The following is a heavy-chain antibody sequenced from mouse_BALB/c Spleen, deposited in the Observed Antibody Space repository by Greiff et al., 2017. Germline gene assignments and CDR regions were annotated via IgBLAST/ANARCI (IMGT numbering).Heavy chain of an antibody. V-gene: IGHV3-2*02. D-gene: IGHD2-1*01. Sequence: EVKLMESGPGLVKPSQSLSLTCTVTGYSITSDYAWNWIRQFPGNKLEWMGYISYSGSTSYNPSLKSRISITRDTSKNQFFLQLNSVTTEDTATYYCAGGNYYAMDYWGQGTSVTVSS. J-gene: IGHJ4*01. CDR3: AGGNYYAMDY. CDR2: ISYSGST. CDR1: GYSITSDYA.